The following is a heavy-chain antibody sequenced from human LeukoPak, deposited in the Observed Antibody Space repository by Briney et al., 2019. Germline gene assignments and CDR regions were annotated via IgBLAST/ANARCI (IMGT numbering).Heavy chain of an antibody. D-gene: IGHD1-7*01. CDR2: ISSSSSTI. CDR3: ARSSRELGGYAPWELMPPFDY. J-gene: IGHJ4*02. V-gene: IGHV3-48*01. Sequence: GGSLRLSRVASGFTFSTFTMNWVRQAPGKGLGWVSYISSSSSTIYYADSVKGRFTISRDNAKNSLYLQMNSLRAEDTAVYYCARSSRELGGYAPWELMPPFDYWGQGTLVTVSS. CDR1: GFTFSTFT.